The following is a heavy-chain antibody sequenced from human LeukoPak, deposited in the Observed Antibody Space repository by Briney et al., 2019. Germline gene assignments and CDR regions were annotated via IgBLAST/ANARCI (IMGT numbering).Heavy chain of an antibody. Sequence: SETLSLTCAVSGYSISSAYYWGWIRPPPGKGLEWIGTIYHSGSTDYKPSLKSRVTIAGDTSQNQFSLKLTSVTAADTAVYYCARHRTDDYGVMNAFDMWGQGTMVTVSS. CDR1: GYSISSAYY. CDR2: IYHSGST. D-gene: IGHD4-17*01. V-gene: IGHV4-38-2*01. CDR3: ARHRTDDYGVMNAFDM. J-gene: IGHJ3*02.